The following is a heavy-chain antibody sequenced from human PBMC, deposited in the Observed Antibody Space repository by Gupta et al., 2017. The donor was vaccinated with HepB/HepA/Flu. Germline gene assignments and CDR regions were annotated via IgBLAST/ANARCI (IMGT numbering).Heavy chain of an antibody. J-gene: IGHJ3*02. CDR2: IYFSGST. CDR1: GDSLSSSTYH. V-gene: IGHV4-39*01. CDR3: ARHGIITRIVGVTTTPDALDI. Sequence: QLQLQESGPGLVKPSETLSLTCTVSGDSLSSSTYHWGWIRQTPAKGLEWIGSIYFSGSTYYNPSLKSRVTRSVDTSKNQFSLKLSSVTAADTAVYYWARHGIITRIVGVTTTPDALDIWGQGTMVTVSS. D-gene: IGHD3-22*01.